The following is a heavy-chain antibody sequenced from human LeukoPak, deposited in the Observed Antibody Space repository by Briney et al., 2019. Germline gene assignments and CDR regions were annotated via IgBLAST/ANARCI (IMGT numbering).Heavy chain of an antibody. J-gene: IGHJ4*02. CDR3: ARGGEQLWFPFDY. D-gene: IGHD5-18*01. CDR1: GFTFSSYG. CDR2: IWYDGSNK. Sequence: GGSLRLSCAASGFTFSSYGMHWVRQAPGKGLGWVAVIWYDGSNKYYADSVKGRFTISRDNSKNTLYLQMNSLRAEDTAVYYCARGGEQLWFPFDYWGQGTLVTVSS. V-gene: IGHV3-33*01.